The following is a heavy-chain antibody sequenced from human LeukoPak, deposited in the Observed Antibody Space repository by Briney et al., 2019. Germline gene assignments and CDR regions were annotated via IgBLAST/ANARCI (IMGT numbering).Heavy chain of an antibody. CDR3: ARAPYFDWLQQDY. CDR2: ISSSGCTI. Sequence: GGSPSLSCAASGFTFSDYYMSWIRQAPGKGVEWVSYISSSGCTIYYADSVKGGFTISRDNAKNSLYLQMNSLRAEDTAVYYCARAPYFDWLQQDYWGQGTLVTVSS. V-gene: IGHV3-11*01. D-gene: IGHD3-9*01. CDR1: GFTFSDYY. J-gene: IGHJ4*02.